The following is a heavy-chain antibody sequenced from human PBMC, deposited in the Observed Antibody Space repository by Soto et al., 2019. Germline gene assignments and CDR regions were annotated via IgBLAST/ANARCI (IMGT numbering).Heavy chain of an antibody. D-gene: IGHD6-19*01. J-gene: IGHJ6*02. CDR3: ARIPYSSGYYYYYYGMDV. CDR1: GYTFTGYY. Sequence: GASVKVSCKASGYTFTGYYMHWVRQAPGQRLEWKGWINPNSGGTNYAQKFQGWVTITKDTSKNQVVLTMTNMDPVDTATYYCARIPYSSGYYYYYYGMDVWGQGTTVTVS. CDR2: INPNSGGT. V-gene: IGHV1-2*04.